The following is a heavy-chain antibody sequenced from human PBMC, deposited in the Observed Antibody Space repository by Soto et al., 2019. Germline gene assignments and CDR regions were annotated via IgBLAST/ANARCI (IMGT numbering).Heavy chain of an antibody. Sequence: GGSLRLSCTASGFTFGDYAMSWFRQAPGKGLEWVGFIRSKAYGGTTEYAASVKGRFTISRDDSKSIAYLQMNSLKTEDTAVYYCTRDDFWSGSPFDPWGQGTLVTVSS. CDR2: IRSKAYGGTT. CDR3: TRDDFWSGSPFDP. CDR1: GFTFGDYA. J-gene: IGHJ5*02. D-gene: IGHD3-3*01. V-gene: IGHV3-49*03.